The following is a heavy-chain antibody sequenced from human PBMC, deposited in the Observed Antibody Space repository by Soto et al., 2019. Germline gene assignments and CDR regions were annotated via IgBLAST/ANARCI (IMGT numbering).Heavy chain of an antibody. V-gene: IGHV1-69*12. CDR2: IIPIFDTA. Sequence: QVQLVQSGAEVKKPGSSVKVSCKTSGGTFSSYAISWVRQAPGQGLEWMGGIIPIFDTANYAQKFQGRVTITADESTGTAYMELSSRRSEDTAVYYCARHDCIGSGCYYYYYYSRDVGGQGTTVTVSS. CDR1: GGTFSSYA. CDR3: ARHDCIGSGCYYYYYYSRDV. J-gene: IGHJ6*02. D-gene: IGHD2-15*01.